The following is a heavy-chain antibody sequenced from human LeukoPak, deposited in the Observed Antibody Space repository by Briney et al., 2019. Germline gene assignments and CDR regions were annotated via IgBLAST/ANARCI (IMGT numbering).Heavy chain of an antibody. CDR3: AREMTTVVTPFDY. J-gene: IGHJ4*02. CDR2: ISYDGSNK. CDR1: GFTFGSYG. V-gene: IGHV3-30*03. D-gene: IGHD4-23*01. Sequence: SLRLSCAASGFTFGSYGMHWVRQAPGKGLEWVAVISYDGSNKYYADSVKGRFTISRDNAKNSLYLQMNSLRAEDTAVYYCAREMTTVVTPFDYWGQGTLVTVSS.